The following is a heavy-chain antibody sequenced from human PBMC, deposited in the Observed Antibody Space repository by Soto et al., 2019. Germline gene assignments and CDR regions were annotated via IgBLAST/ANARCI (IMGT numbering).Heavy chain of an antibody. V-gene: IGHV1-69*06. CDR1: GGTFSSYA. D-gene: IGHD3-16*01. J-gene: IGHJ5*02. CDR3: ARGQEGGQASWFDP. CDR2: IIPIFGTA. Sequence: QVQLVQSGAEVKKPGSSVKVSCKASGGTFSSYAISWVRQAPGQGLEWMGGIIPIFGTANYAQKFQGRVTITAEKSTSTAYIELSSLRSEDTAVYYCARGQEGGQASWFDPWGQGTLVTVSS.